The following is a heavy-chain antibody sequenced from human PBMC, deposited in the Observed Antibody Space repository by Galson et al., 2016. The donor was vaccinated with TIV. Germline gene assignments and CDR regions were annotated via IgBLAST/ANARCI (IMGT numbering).Heavy chain of an antibody. J-gene: IGHJ4*02. CDR1: GFTFSSYG. V-gene: IGHV3-33*01. D-gene: IGHD1-1*01. CDR2: IWYDGSNE. CDR3: ARDLLVRPGTTPGY. Sequence: SLRLSCAASGFTFSSYGMHWVRQAPGKGLDWVAIIWYDGSNEYYADSVKGRFTISRDNSKNTLYLQMNSLRAEDTAVYYCARDLLVRPGTTPGYWGQGTLVTVSS.